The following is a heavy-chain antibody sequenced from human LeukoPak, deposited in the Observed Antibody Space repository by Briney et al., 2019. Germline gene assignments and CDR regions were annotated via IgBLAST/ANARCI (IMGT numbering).Heavy chain of an antibody. V-gene: IGHV3-23*01. CDR1: GFTFSSYA. CDR3: AKNGRRWYYYDSSGYYNY. D-gene: IGHD3-22*01. CDR2: ISGSGGST. Sequence: PGGSLRLSCAASGFTFSSYAMSWVRQAPGKGLEWVSAISGSGGSTYYADSVKGRFTISRDNTKNTLYLQVNSLRAEDTAVYYCAKNGRRWYYYDSSGYYNYWGQGTLVTVSS. J-gene: IGHJ4*02.